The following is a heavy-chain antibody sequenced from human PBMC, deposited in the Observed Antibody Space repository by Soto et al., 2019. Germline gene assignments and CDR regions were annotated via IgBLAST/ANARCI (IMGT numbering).Heavy chain of an antibody. CDR3: ASEMVRGVGYYYYGMDV. J-gene: IGHJ6*02. V-gene: IGHV1-69*13. D-gene: IGHD3-10*01. Sequence: SVKVSCKASGGTFSSYAISWVRQAPGQGLEWMGGIIPIFGTANYAQKFQGRVTITADESTSTAYMELSSLRSEDTAVYYCASEMVRGVGYYYYGMDVWGQGTTVTVSS. CDR2: IIPIFGTA. CDR1: GGTFSSYA.